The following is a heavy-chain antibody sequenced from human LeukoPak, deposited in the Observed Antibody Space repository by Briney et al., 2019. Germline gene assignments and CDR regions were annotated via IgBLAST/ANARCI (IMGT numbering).Heavy chain of an antibody. D-gene: IGHD3-22*01. CDR1: GFTFSSYA. CDR2: ISGSGGST. CDR3: AKDPYYYDSSGYYPFDY. J-gene: IGHJ4*02. Sequence: GGSLRLSCAASGFTFSSYAMSWVRQALGKGLEWVSAISGSGGSTYYADSVKGRFTISRDNSKNTLYLQMNSLRAEDTAVYYCAKDPYYYDSSGYYPFDYWGQGTLVTVSS. V-gene: IGHV3-23*01.